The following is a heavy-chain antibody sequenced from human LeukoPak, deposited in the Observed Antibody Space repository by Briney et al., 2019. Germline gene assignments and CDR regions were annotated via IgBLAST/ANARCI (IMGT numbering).Heavy chain of an antibody. D-gene: IGHD4-17*01. CDR1: GGTFSSYA. CDR3: ARAPTPVTTVFDY. Sequence: SVKVSCKASGGTFSSYAISWVRQAPGQGLEWMGGNIPIFGTANYAQKFQGRVTITADESTSTAYMELSSLRSEDTAVYYCARAPTPVTTVFDYWGQGTLVTVSS. CDR2: NIPIFGTA. J-gene: IGHJ4*02. V-gene: IGHV1-69*13.